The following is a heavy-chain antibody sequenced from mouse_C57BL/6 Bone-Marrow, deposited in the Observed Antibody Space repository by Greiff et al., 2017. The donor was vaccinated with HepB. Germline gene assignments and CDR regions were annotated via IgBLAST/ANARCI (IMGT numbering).Heavy chain of an antibody. CDR2: IDPNSGGT. CDR1: GYTFTSYW. D-gene: IGHD2-12*01. J-gene: IGHJ4*01. Sequence: QVQLKQPGAELVKPGASVKLSCKASGYTFTSYWMHWVKQRPGRGLEWIGRIDPNSGGTKYNEKFKSKATLTVDKPSSTAYMQLSSLTSEDSAVYYCAAGLLEYYYAMDYWGQGTSVTVSS. CDR3: AAGLLEYYYAMDY. V-gene: IGHV1-72*01.